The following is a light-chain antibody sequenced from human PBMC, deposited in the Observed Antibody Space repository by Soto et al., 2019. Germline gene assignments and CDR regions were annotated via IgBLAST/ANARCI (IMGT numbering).Light chain of an antibody. V-gene: IGLV2-14*01. J-gene: IGLJ2*01. Sequence: QSALTQPASVSGSPGQSITISCTGTSSDVGGYNYVSWYQQHPGKAPKLMIYDVSNRPSGVSNRFSGSKSGNTASLTISGRQAEDAADYFSSSYTSSSTLGVFGGGTQLTVL. CDR3: SSYTSSSTLGV. CDR2: DVS. CDR1: SSDVGGYNY.